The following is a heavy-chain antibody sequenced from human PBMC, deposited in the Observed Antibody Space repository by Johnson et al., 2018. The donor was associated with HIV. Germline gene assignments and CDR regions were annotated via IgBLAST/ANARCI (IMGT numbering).Heavy chain of an antibody. CDR1: GFTVKSHH. Sequence: MLLVESGGGLVQPGGSLRLSCAVSGFTVKSHHINWVRQAPGKGLECVSGIYSGGRTYYADSVKGRFTISRDNSKNTLYLQMNSLKTEDTAVYYCTTEYNWNGKGGAFDIWGQGTMVTVSS. CDR2: IYSGGRT. D-gene: IGHD1-1*01. CDR3: TTEYNWNGKGGAFDI. J-gene: IGHJ3*02. V-gene: IGHV3-66*01.